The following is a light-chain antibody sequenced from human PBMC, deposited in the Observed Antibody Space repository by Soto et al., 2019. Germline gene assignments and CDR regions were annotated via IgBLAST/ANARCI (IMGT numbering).Light chain of an antibody. J-gene: IGKJ5*01. Sequence: EIVLTQSPGTLSLSPGTRAPLSCRASQTISSTYLAWYQQRPGQAPRLLIYGASSRATGIPARFSGSGSGTEFTLIISSLQSEDSAVYYCQQYNSWLWTFGQGTRLEIK. CDR2: GAS. CDR3: QQYNSWLWT. V-gene: IGKV3-20*01. CDR1: QTISSTY.